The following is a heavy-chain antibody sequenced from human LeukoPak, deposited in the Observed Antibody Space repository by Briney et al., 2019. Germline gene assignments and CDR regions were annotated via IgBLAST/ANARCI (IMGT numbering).Heavy chain of an antibody. V-gene: IGHV3-30*02. CDR3: AKDACGGDCYNFDY. D-gene: IGHD2-21*01. J-gene: IGHJ4*02. CDR1: GFTFSSYG. CDR2: IRYDGSNK. Sequence: PGGSLRLSCAASGFTFSSYGMHWVRQAPGKGREWVAFIRYDGSNKYYADSVKGRFTISRDNSKNTLYLQMNSLRAEDTAVYYCAKDACGGDCYNFDYWGQGTLVTVSS.